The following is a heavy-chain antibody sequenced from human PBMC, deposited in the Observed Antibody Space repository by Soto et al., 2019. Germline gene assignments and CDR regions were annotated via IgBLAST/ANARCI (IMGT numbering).Heavy chain of an antibody. V-gene: IGHV5-51*01. J-gene: IGHJ3*02. D-gene: IGHD2-15*01. CDR2: FYPGDSTS. CDR1: GYSLTNIW. Sequence: PGESLKISCKGSGYSLTNIWIHWVRQLPGKGLEWMGTFYPGDSTSTYSPSFQGQVTISVDKSISTAYLQLSSLKASDTAMYYCARIIGYCRNNDCSWTFDIWGQGTMVTVSS. CDR3: ARIIGYCRNNDCSWTFDI.